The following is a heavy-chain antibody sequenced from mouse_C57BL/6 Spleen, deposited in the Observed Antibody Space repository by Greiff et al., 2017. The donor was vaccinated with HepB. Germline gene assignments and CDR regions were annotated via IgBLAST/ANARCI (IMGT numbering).Heavy chain of an antibody. J-gene: IGHJ2*01. D-gene: IGHD1-1*01. CDR3: ARAPITTVVIDY. Sequence: QVQLQQPGTELVKPGASVKLSCKASGYTFTSYWMHRVKQRPGQGLEWIGNINPSNGGTNYNEKFKSKATLTVDKSSSTAYMQLSSLTSEDSAVYYCARAPITTVVIDYWGQGTTLTVSS. V-gene: IGHV1-53*01. CDR1: GYTFTSYW. CDR2: INPSNGGT.